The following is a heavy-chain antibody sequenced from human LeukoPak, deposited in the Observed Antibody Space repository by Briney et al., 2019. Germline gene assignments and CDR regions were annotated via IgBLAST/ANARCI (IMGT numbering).Heavy chain of an antibody. Sequence: PGGSLRLSCAASRFTFSSYNMNWVRQAPGKGLEWVSYISGRSDTIYYADSVKGRFTISRDNSKNTLYLQMNSLRAEDTAVYYCARSIAAAGFFDYWGQGTLVTVSS. CDR2: ISGRSDTI. V-gene: IGHV3-48*01. CDR1: RFTFSSYN. D-gene: IGHD6-13*01. J-gene: IGHJ4*02. CDR3: ARSIAAAGFFDY.